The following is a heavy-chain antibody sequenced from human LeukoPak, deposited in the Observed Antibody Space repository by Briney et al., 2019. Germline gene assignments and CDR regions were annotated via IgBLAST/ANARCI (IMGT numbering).Heavy chain of an antibody. V-gene: IGHV4-30-4*08. CDR1: GGSISSGDYY. D-gene: IGHD2-2*01. Sequence: PSQTLSLTCTVSGGSISSGDYYWSWIRQPPGKGLEWIGYIYYSGSTYYNPSLKSRVTISVDTSKNQFSLKLSSVTAADTAVYYCARTQYCSSTSCYSFDYWGQGTVVTVSS. CDR2: IYYSGST. J-gene: IGHJ4*02. CDR3: ARTQYCSSTSCYSFDY.